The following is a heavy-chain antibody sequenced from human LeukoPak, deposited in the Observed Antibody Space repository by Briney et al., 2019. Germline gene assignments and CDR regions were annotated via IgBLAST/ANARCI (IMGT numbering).Heavy chain of an antibody. J-gene: IGHJ4*02. CDR3: ARDGRPKGFPGLDY. Sequence: GGSLRLSCAASGFTVSSNYMSWVRQAPGKGLDWVSVIYSGGSTYYADSAKGRFTISRDSSKNTLCLQMNTLRAEDTAVYYCARDGRPKGFPGLDYWGQGTLVTVSS. CDR1: GFTVSSNY. D-gene: IGHD1-1*01. V-gene: IGHV3-53*01. CDR2: IYSGGST.